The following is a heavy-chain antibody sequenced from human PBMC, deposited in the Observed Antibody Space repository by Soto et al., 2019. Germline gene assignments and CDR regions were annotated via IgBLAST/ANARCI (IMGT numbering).Heavy chain of an antibody. CDR3: VKDDGGYPSTAPH. V-gene: IGHV3-23*01. Sequence: GGFLRLSCAASGFTFSSYAMSWVRQAPGKGLDWVSGISGSGDRTYYADSAKGRFTISKDISRNSLSLQLDSLGVEDTAVYFCVKDDGGYPSTAPHWGQGTLVTVSS. D-gene: IGHD3-22*01. CDR1: GFTFSSYA. J-gene: IGHJ4*02. CDR2: ISGSGDRT.